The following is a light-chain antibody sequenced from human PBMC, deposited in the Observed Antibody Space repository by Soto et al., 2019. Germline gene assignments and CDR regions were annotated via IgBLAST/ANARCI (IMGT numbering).Light chain of an antibody. CDR2: EVS. J-gene: IGLJ3*02. Sequence: SVLTQPPSVSGSPGQSVAISCTGTSSDVGAYDRVSWYQQPPGTAPKVIIYEVSNRPSGVPDRFSGSKSGNTASLTITGLQAEDEADYYCSSFTSDTTRVFGGGTKLTVL. CDR3: SSFTSDTTRV. CDR1: SSDVGAYDR. V-gene: IGLV2-18*02.